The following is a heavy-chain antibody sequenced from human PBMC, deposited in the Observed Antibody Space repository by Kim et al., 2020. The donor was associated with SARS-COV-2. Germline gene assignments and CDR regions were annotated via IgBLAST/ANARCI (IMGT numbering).Heavy chain of an antibody. J-gene: IGHJ4*02. Sequence: SADSLERRFTISRDNAKNSLFLQMNSLRAEDTAVYYCARDLCSGCRCFDYWGQGTLVTVSS. CDR3: ARDLCSGCRCFDY. V-gene: IGHV3-11*06. D-gene: IGHD2-15*01.